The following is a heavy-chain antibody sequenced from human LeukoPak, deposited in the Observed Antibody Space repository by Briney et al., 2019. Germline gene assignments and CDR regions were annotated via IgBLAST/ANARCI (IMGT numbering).Heavy chain of an antibody. D-gene: IGHD6-19*01. V-gene: IGHV4-39*01. CDR1: GGSISSSSYY. CDR3: ARQKEVAGAFDY. J-gene: IGHJ4*02. CDR2: IYYSGST. Sequence: PSETLSLTCTVSGGSISSSSYYWGWIRQPPGKGLEWIGSIYYSGSTYYNPSLKSRVTISADTSKNQFSLKLSSVTAADTAVYYCARQKEVAGAFDYWGQGTLVTVSS.